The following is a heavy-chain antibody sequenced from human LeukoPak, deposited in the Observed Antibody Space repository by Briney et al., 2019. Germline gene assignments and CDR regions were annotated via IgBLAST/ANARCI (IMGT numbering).Heavy chain of an antibody. D-gene: IGHD4-17*01. V-gene: IGHV3-21*01. CDR1: GFTFSSYT. CDR3: ARDLGGYGDYGTNFDY. J-gene: IGHJ4*02. Sequence: GGSLRLSCAASGFTFSSYTMNWVRQAPGKGLEWMSAISSSSSYIYYADSVKGRFTISRHNAKRSLYLQMNSLRAEDTAVYYCARDLGGYGDYGTNFDYWGQGTLVTVSS. CDR2: ISSSSSYI.